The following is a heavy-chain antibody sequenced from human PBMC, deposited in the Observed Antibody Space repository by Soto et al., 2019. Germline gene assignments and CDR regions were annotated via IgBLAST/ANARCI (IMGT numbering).Heavy chain of an antibody. CDR1: GGSISSYY. J-gene: IGHJ6*03. Sequence: QVQLQESGPGLVKPSETLSLTCTVSGGSISSYYWSWIRQPPGKGLEWIGYIYYSGSTNYNPSLKSRVTISVDTSKNQFSLKLSSVTAADTAVYYCARGSAGIAARRDYYYYYMDVWGKGTTVTVSS. CDR3: ARGSAGIAARRDYYYYYMDV. D-gene: IGHD6-6*01. V-gene: IGHV4-59*01. CDR2: IYYSGST.